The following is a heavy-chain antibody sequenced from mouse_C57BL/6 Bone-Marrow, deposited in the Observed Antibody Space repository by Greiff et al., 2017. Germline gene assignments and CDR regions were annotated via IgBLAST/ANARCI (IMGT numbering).Heavy chain of an antibody. CDR3: TRWLLSHWYFDV. D-gene: IGHD2-3*01. V-gene: IGHV1-15*01. Sequence: QVQLQQSGAELVRPGASVTLSCKASGYTFTDYEMHWVKQTPVHGLEWIGAIDPETGGTAYNQKFKGKAILTADKSSSTAYMELRSLTSEDSAVYYCTRWLLSHWYFDVWGTGTTVTVSS. CDR2: IDPETGGT. J-gene: IGHJ1*03. CDR1: GYTFTDYE.